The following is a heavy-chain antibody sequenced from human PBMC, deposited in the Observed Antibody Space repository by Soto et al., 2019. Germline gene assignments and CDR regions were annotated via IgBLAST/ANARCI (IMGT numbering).Heavy chain of an antibody. V-gene: IGHV3-30-3*01. CDR3: ASAYCGGDCYSDAFDI. CDR1: GFTFSSYA. Sequence: GGSLRLSCAASGFTFSSYAMHWVRQAPGKGLEWVAVISYDGSNKYYADSVKGRFTISRDNSKNTLYLQMNSLRAEDTAVYYCASAYCGGDCYSDAFDIWGQGTVVTVSS. CDR2: ISYDGSNK. J-gene: IGHJ3*02. D-gene: IGHD2-21*02.